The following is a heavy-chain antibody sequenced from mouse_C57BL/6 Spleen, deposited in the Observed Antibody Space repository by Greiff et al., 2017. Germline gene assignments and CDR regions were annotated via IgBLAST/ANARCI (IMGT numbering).Heavy chain of an antibody. CDR3: TTPIYYDSAWFAY. V-gene: IGHV14-4*01. CDR1: GFNIKDDY. D-gene: IGHD2-4*01. CDR2: IDPENGDT. J-gene: IGHJ3*01. Sequence: EVQLVESGAELVRPGASVKLSCTASGFNIKDDYMHWVKQRPEPGLEWIGWIDPENGDTEYASKFQGKATITADTSSNTAYLQLSSLTSEDTAVYYCTTPIYYDSAWFAYWGQGTLVTVSA.